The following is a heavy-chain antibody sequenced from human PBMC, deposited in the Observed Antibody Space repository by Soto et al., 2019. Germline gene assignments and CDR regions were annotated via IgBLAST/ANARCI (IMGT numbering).Heavy chain of an antibody. J-gene: IGHJ6*02. CDR1: GGSISSSNW. CDR2: IYHSGST. D-gene: IGHD2-15*01. V-gene: IGHV4-4*02. CDR3: ARDIVVVVAATRYYYYYGMDV. Sequence: SETLSLTSAVAGGSISSSNWLSWFRQPPGKGLEWIGEIYHSGSTNYNPSLKSRVTISVDKSKNQFSLKLSSVTAADTAVYYCARDIVVVVAATRYYYYYGMDVWGQGTTVTVSS.